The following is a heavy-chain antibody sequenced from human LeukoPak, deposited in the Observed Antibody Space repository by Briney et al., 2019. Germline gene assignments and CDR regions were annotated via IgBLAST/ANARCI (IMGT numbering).Heavy chain of an antibody. V-gene: IGHV4-39*01. D-gene: IGHD3-16*02. Sequence: PSETLSLTCTVSGGSISSSSHYWGWIRQPPGKGLEWIGNIYYSGSTYYNPSLQSRVTMSVDTSKNQFSLKLSSVTAADTAVYYCARSDYVWGSYRHDAFDIWGQGTMVTVSS. CDR1: GGSISSSSHY. J-gene: IGHJ3*02. CDR3: ARSDYVWGSYRHDAFDI. CDR2: IYYSGST.